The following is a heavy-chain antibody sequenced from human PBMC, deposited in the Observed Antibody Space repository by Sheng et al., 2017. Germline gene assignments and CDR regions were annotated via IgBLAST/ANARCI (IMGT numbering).Heavy chain of an antibody. J-gene: IGHJ6*02. D-gene: IGHD3-22*01. CDR3: ARETYYYDSSGYYYRLYYYGMDS. V-gene: IGHV4-34*01. Sequence: QVQLQQWGAGLLKPSETLSLTCAVYGGSFSGYYWSWIRQPPGKGLEWIGEINHSGSTNYNPSLKSRVTISVDTSKNQFSLKLSSVTAADTAVYYCARETYYYDSSGYYYRLYYYGMDSGAKGPGHRLL. CDR2: INHSGST. CDR1: GGSFSGYY.